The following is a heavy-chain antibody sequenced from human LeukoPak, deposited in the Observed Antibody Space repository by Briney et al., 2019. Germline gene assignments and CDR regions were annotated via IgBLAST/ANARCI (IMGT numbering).Heavy chain of an antibody. CDR3: AKDSNTAMGPFDY. Sequence: PGGSLRFSCAASGFTFSSYSMNWVRQAPGKGLEWVSSISSSSSYIYYADSVKGRFTISRDNAKNSLYLQMNSLRAEDTAVYYCAKDSNTAMGPFDYWGQGTLVTVSS. D-gene: IGHD5-18*01. CDR2: ISSSSSYI. CDR1: GFTFSSYS. J-gene: IGHJ4*02. V-gene: IGHV3-21*01.